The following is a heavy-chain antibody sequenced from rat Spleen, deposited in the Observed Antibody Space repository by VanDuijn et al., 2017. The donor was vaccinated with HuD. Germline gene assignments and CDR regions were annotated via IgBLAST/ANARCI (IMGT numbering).Heavy chain of an antibody. CDR2: INPGGYNT. V-gene: IGHV5S23*01. J-gene: IGHJ3*01. Sequence: EVQLVESGGDLVQPGRSLKLSCAASGFTFNNYDMAWIRQAPTKGLEWVASINPGGYNTYYRDSVKGRFTVSRDNSKSTLYLQVDSLRSEDTATYYCARQDTSGYSNWFAYWGQGTLVTVSS. D-gene: IGHD4-3*01. CDR3: ARQDTSGYSNWFAY. CDR1: GFTFNNYD.